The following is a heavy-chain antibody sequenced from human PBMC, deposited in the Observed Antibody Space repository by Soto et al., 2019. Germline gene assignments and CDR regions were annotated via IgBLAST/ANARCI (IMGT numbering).Heavy chain of an antibody. CDR2: ISAYNGNT. V-gene: IGHV1-18*01. CDR1: GYTFTSYG. CDR3: ASGDSDFWSGYYGMEV. Sequence: ASVKVSCKASGYTFTSYGISWVRQARGQGLEWMGWISAYNGNTNYAQKLRGRVTMTTDTSTSTAYMELRSLRSDDTAVYYCASGDSDFWSGYYGMEVWGQGTTVTGS. J-gene: IGHJ6*01. D-gene: IGHD3-3*01.